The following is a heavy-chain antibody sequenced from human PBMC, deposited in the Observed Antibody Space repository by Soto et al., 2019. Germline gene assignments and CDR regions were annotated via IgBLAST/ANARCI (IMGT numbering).Heavy chain of an antibody. J-gene: IGHJ6*02. CDR2: ISSNGGST. CDR3: ARSTVVTPDYYYGMDV. Sequence: GGSLRLSCAASGFTFSSYAMHWVRQAPGKGLEYVSAISSNGGSTYYANSVKGRFTISRDNSKNTLYLQMGSLRAEDMAVYCCARSTVVTPDYYYGMDVWGQGTTVTVSS. D-gene: IGHD4-17*01. V-gene: IGHV3-64*01. CDR1: GFTFSSYA.